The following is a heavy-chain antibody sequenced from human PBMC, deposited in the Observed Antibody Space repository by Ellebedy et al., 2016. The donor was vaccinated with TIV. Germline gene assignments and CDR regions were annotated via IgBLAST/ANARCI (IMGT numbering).Heavy chain of an antibody. Sequence: ASVKVSXXASGYTFIDYYIHWVRQAPGQGLEWMGWINSNNGVTKYSQKFQGRVTLTRDTSISTAYLQWSSLKASDTAMYYCARGRGYTFDYWGQGTLVTVSS. D-gene: IGHD5-18*01. CDR3: ARGRGYTFDY. CDR2: INSNNGVT. J-gene: IGHJ4*02. CDR1: GYTFIDYY. V-gene: IGHV1-2*02.